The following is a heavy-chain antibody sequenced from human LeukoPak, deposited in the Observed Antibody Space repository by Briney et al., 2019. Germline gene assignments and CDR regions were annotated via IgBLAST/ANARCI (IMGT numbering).Heavy chain of an antibody. CDR2: IYYSGST. D-gene: IGHD3-22*01. CDR1: GGSISSCY. CDR3: ARGNYYDSSGYYYYYYYMDV. J-gene: IGHJ6*03. V-gene: IGHV4-59*01. Sequence: SETLSLTCTVSGGSISSCYWSWIRQPPGKGLEWIGYIYYSGSTNYNPSLKSRVTISVDTSKNQFSLKLSSVTAADTAVYYCARGNYYDSSGYYYYYYYMDVWGKGTTVTISS.